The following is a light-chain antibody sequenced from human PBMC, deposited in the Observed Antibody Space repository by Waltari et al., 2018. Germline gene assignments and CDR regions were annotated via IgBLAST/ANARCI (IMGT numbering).Light chain of an antibody. J-gene: IGKJ4*01. Sequence: EVILTQSPDTLSLSPGARATLSCRASQNITNNYLPRDQQKPCLAPRLLIYDSSSRATGGPDRFSGSGSGTDFTLTIGRLEPEDYAVYYCQQYENSPLTFGGGTQVETK. CDR3: QQYENSPLT. CDR2: DSS. V-gene: IGKV3-20*01. CDR1: QNITNNY.